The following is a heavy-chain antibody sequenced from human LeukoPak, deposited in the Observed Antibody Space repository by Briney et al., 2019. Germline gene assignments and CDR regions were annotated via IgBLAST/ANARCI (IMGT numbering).Heavy chain of an antibody. Sequence: GGSLRLSCAASGFTFSSRWMSWVRQAPGKGLEWVANIKEDGSEIYYVDSVKGRFTISRDNAKNSLYLQMSSLRVEDTAVYYCALGVYYFDFWGQGTLVTVSS. CDR2: IKEDGSEI. CDR1: GFTFSSRW. D-gene: IGHD3-16*01. CDR3: ALGVYYFDF. J-gene: IGHJ4*02. V-gene: IGHV3-7*01.